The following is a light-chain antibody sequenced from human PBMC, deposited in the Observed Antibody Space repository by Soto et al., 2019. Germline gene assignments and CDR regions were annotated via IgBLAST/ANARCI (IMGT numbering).Light chain of an antibody. CDR3: QSYDSSNQV. CDR1: SGSIASNY. V-gene: IGLV6-57*04. CDR2: EDN. Sequence: NFMLTQPHSVSESPGKTVTISCTRSSGSIASNYVPWYQQRPGSAPTTVIYEDNHRPSGVPDRFSGSIDSSSNSASLTISGLKTEDEADYYCQSYDSSNQVFGGGTKLTVL. J-gene: IGLJ3*02.